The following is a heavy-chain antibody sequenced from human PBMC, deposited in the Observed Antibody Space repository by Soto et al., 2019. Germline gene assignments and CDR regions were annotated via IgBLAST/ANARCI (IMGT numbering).Heavy chain of an antibody. CDR2: ISYTGST. CDR3: ARGPSGDKVDY. Sequence: PSETLSLTCAVYGGSFSGYYWSWIRQPPGKGLEYIGYISYTGSTNYNPSLKSRVTISLDTSKNQFSLKLTSVTAADTAVYYCARGPSGDKVDYWGQGTLVTVSS. D-gene: IGHD7-27*01. V-gene: IGHV4-59*08. CDR1: GGSFSGYY. J-gene: IGHJ4*02.